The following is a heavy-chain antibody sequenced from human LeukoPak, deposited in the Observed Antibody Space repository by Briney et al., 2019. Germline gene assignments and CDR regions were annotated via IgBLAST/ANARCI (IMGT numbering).Heavy chain of an antibody. CDR1: AGSISDYY. D-gene: IGHD3-22*01. CDR2: ISYSGST. J-gene: IGHJ4*02. V-gene: IGHV4-59*13. Sequence: SETLSLTCTVSAGSISDYYWNWIRQPTGKGLEWIGYISYSGSTNYNPSLKSRVIISVDTSKNQFSLKLSSVTAADTAVYYCARDFFSSGYYSSLGYWGQGTLVTVSS. CDR3: ARDFFSSGYYSSLGY.